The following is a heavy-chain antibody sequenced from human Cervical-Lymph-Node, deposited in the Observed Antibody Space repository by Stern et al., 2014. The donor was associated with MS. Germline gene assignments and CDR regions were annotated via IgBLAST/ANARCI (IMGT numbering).Heavy chain of an antibody. CDR2: ISADSGST. J-gene: IGHJ4*02. V-gene: IGHV1-18*01. CDR1: GYTFTNYG. Sequence: VQLVESGTEVKKPGASLIVSCKASGYTFTNYGLSWVRQAPGQGLEWLGWISADSGSTKYTQNLRDRLTLTRDTSTGTAYMDLRTLRAEDTAVYYCARDKMHAFDSWGQGTPVGVSS. D-gene: IGHD5-24*01. CDR3: ARDKMHAFDS.